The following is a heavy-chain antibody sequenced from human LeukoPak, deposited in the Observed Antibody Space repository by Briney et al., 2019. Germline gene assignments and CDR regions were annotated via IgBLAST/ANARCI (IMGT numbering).Heavy chain of an antibody. V-gene: IGHV4-39*07. CDR1: GGSISSSSYY. Sequence: SETLSLTCTVSGGSISSSSYYWGWIRQPPGKGLKWIGSIYYSGSTYYNPSLKSRVTISVDTSKNQFSLKLSSVTAADTAVYYCEGNYYYMDVWGKGTTVTVSS. D-gene: IGHD6-13*01. J-gene: IGHJ6*03. CDR3: EGNYYYMDV. CDR2: IYYSGST.